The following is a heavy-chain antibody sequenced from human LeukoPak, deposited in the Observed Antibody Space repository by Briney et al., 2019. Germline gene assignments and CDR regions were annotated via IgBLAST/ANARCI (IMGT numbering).Heavy chain of an antibody. CDR2: IIPIFGTA. CDR1: GGTFSSYA. J-gene: IGHJ6*02. Sequence: ASVKASCKASGGTFSSYAISWVRQAPGQGLEWMGGIIPIFGTANYAQKFQGRVTITADESTSTAYMELSSLRSEDTAVYYCARPGPGLVPRSSSRGNYYYYGMDVWGQGTTVTVSS. CDR3: ARPGPGLVPRSSSRGNYYYYGMDV. V-gene: IGHV1-69*13. D-gene: IGHD6-6*01.